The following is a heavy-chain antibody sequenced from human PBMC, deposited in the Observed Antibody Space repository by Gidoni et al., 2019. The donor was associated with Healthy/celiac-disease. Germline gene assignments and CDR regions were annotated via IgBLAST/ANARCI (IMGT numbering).Heavy chain of an antibody. D-gene: IGHD3-3*01. J-gene: IGHJ5*02. CDR2: FEPEDGET. Sequence: QVQLVQSGAEVKQPGASVKVSCQVSGYTLTELSMHWVRQVPGKGLEWMGGFEPEDGETIYAQKFQGRVTMTEDTSTDTAYMELSSLRSEDTAVYYCATAPSRLGAYGNWFDPWGQGTLVTVSS. CDR3: ATAPSRLGAYGNWFDP. V-gene: IGHV1-24*01. CDR1: GYTLTELS.